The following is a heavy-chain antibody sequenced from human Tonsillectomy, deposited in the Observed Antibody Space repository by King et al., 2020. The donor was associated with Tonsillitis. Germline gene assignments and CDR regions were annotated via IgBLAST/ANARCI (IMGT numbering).Heavy chain of an antibody. CDR2: ISYDGSNT. CDR3: ARDQDYYESSGSFDY. CDR1: GFTFRNYA. V-gene: IGHV3-30*01. Sequence: VQLVESGGGVVQTGRSLRLSCAASGFTFRNYAMHWVRQAPGKGLEWVAVISYDGSNTHYADSVKGRLTIPRDKSIHTVYLQMNSLRVEDTAVYYCARDQDYYESSGSFDYWGQGTLVTVSS. D-gene: IGHD3-22*01. J-gene: IGHJ4*02.